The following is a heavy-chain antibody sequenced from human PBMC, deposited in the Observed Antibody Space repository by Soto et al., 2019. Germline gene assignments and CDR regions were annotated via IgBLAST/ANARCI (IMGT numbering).Heavy chain of an antibody. V-gene: IGHV3-30*18. D-gene: IGHD2-15*01. CDR2: ISYDGSNK. CDR3: AKDLRVVVVVAATPFDY. J-gene: IGHJ4*02. Sequence: QVQLVESGGGVVQPGRSLRLSCAASGFTFSSYGMHWVRQAPGKGLEWVAVISYDGSNKYYADSVKGRFTISRDNSKNTLYVQMNSLSAEDTAVYYCAKDLRVVVVVAATPFDYWGQGTLVTVSS. CDR1: GFTFSSYG.